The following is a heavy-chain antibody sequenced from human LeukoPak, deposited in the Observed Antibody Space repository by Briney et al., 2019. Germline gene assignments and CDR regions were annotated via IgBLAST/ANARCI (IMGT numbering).Heavy chain of an antibody. CDR2: INHSGST. CDR3: ARDSPTDRYFDL. Sequence: SETLSLTCAVYGGSFSGYYWSWIRQPPGKGLEWIGEINHSGSTNYNPSLKSRVTISVDTSKNQFSLKLSSVTAADTAVYYCARDSPTDRYFDLWGRGTLVTVSS. CDR1: GGSFSGYY. D-gene: IGHD2-21*01. V-gene: IGHV4-34*01. J-gene: IGHJ2*01.